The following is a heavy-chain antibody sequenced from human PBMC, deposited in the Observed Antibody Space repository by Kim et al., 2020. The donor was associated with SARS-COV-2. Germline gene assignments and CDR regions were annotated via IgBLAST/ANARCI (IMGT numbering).Heavy chain of an antibody. D-gene: IGHD3-3*01. J-gene: IGHJ4*02. CDR2: TRNKANSYTT. V-gene: IGHV3-72*01. CDR3: AREPPESPSYYDFWSGYYHGEYYFDY. CDR1: GFTFSDHY. Sequence: GGSLRLSCAASGFTFSDHYMDWVRQAPGKGLEWVGRTRNKANSYTTEYAASVKGRFTISRDDSKNSLYLQMNSLKTEDTAVYYCAREPPESPSYYDFWSGYYHGEYYFDYWGQGTLVTVSS.